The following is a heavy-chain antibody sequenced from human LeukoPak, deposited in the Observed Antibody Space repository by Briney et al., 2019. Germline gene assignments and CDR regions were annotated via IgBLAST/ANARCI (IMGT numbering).Heavy chain of an antibody. J-gene: IGHJ5*02. CDR1: GGSISSSSYY. CDR3: ARQPRSPNCSGGSCYSGDNWFDP. V-gene: IGHV4-39*01. Sequence: SETLSLTCTVSGGSISSSSYYWGWIRQPPGKGLEWIGSIYYSGSTYYNPSLKSRVTISVDTSKNQFSLKLSSVTAADTAAYYCARQPRSPNCSGGSCYSGDNWFDPWGQGTLVTVSS. CDR2: IYYSGST. D-gene: IGHD2-15*01.